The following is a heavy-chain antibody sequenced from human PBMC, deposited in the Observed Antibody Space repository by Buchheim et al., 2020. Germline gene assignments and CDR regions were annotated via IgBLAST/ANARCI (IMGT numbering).Heavy chain of an antibody. Sequence: EVQLVESGGGLVQPGGSLRLSCAASGFTFSSYWMSWVRPAPGKGLEWVANIKQDGSEKYYVDSVKGRFTISRANAKNSLYLPMNSLRAEDTAVYYCARDGRGGSYFPFDYWGQGTL. CDR3: ARDGRGGSYFPFDY. CDR1: GFTFSSYW. V-gene: IGHV3-7*01. CDR2: IKQDGSEK. D-gene: IGHD1-26*01. J-gene: IGHJ4*02.